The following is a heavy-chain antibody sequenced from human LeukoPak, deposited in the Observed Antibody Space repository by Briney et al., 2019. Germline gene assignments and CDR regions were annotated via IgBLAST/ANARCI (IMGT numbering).Heavy chain of an antibody. CDR1: GGSISSSNYY. CDR3: ARATYGSGSYRYYYYGMDV. CDR2: IYYSGST. D-gene: IGHD3-10*01. Sequence: SETLSLTCTVSGGSISSSNYYWGWIRQPPGKGLEWIGSIYYSGSTYYSPSLKSRVTISVDTSKNQFSLKLSSVTAADTAVYYCARATYGSGSYRYYYYGMDVWGQGTTVTVSS. J-gene: IGHJ6*02. V-gene: IGHV4-39*01.